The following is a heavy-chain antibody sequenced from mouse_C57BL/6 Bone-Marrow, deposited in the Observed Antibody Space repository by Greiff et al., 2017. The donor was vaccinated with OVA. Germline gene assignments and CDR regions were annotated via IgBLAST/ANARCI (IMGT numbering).Heavy chain of an antibody. V-gene: IGHV1-15*01. D-gene: IGHD1-1*01. CDR2: IDPETGGT. J-gene: IGHJ2*01. CDR3: TRSPHYYGSDY. Sequence: VQLQQSGAELVRPGASVTLSCKASGYTFTDYEMHWVKQTPVHGLEWIGAIDPETGGTAYNQKFKGKAILTADKSSSTAYMELRSLTSEDSAVYYCTRSPHYYGSDYWGQGTTLTVSS. CDR1: GYTFTDYE.